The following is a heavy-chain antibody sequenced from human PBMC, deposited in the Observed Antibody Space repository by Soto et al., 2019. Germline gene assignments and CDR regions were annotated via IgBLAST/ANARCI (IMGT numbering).Heavy chain of an antibody. CDR2: MNPNSGNT. D-gene: IGHD6-6*01. CDR1: GYTFTSYD. J-gene: IGHJ6*03. CDR3: AMWGGKEYSSPDYYMDV. Sequence: ASVKVSCKASGYTFTSYDINWVRQATGQGLEWMGWMNPNSGNTEYAQKFQGRVTMTRDTSTSTAYMELSSLRSEDTAVYYCAMWGGKEYSSPDYYMDVWGIGTTVTVSS. V-gene: IGHV1-8*01.